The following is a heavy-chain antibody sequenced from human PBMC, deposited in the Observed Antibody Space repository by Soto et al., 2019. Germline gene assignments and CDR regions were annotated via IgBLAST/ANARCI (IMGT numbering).Heavy chain of an antibody. V-gene: IGHV1-69*12. CDR2: IIPIFGTA. CDR3: ARIHTTLAYCGGDCYSNYWYFDL. J-gene: IGHJ2*01. CDR1: GGTFSSYA. D-gene: IGHD2-21*02. Sequence: QVQLVQSGAEVKKPGSSVKVSCKASGGTFSSYAISWVRQAPGQGLEWMGGIIPIFGTANYAQKFQGRVTITADESTSTAYMELSSLRSEDTAVYYCARIHTTLAYCGGDCYSNYWYFDLWGRGTLVTVSS.